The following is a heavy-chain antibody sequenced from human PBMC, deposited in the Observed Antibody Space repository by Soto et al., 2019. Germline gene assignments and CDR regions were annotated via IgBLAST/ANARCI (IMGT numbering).Heavy chain of an antibody. D-gene: IGHD6-13*01. Sequence: GASVKVSCKASGYTFTSYAMHWVRQAPGQRLEWMGWINAGNGNTKYSQKFQGRVTITRDTSASTAYMELSSLRSEDTAVYYCARGPREQLGEDYFDNWGQGTLVTVSS. J-gene: IGHJ4*02. CDR2: INAGNGNT. V-gene: IGHV1-3*01. CDR3: ARGPREQLGEDYFDN. CDR1: GYTFTSYA.